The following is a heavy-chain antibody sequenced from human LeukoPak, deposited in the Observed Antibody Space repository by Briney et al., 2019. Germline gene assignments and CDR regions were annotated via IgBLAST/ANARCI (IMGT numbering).Heavy chain of an antibody. CDR3: ARSYSSSGDLDY. V-gene: IGHV1-18*01. CDR1: GYTFTSYG. J-gene: IGHJ4*02. D-gene: IGHD6-6*01. Sequence: ASVKVSCKASGYTFTSYGISWVRQAPGQGLEWMGWISAYNGNTNYAQKLQGRVTMTTDTSTSTAYMELSSLRSEDTAVYYCARSYSSSGDLDYWGQGTLVTVSS. CDR2: ISAYNGNT.